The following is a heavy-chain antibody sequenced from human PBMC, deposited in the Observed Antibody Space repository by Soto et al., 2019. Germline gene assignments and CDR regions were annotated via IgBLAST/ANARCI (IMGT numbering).Heavy chain of an antibody. Sequence: SVRVSCKASGFTFTSSAVQWVRQARGQRLEWIGWIVVGSGNTNYAQKFQERVTITRDMSTSTAYMELSSLRSEDTAVYYCAAGADTVTAGYYGMDVWGQGTTVTVSS. J-gene: IGHJ6*02. CDR1: GFTFTSSA. CDR2: IVVGSGNT. D-gene: IGHD4-17*01. V-gene: IGHV1-58*01. CDR3: AAGADTVTAGYYGMDV.